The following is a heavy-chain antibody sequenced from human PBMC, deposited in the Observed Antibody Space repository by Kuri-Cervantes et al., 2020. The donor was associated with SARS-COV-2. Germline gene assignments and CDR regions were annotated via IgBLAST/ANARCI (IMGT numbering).Heavy chain of an antibody. J-gene: IGHJ2*01. D-gene: IGHD7-27*01. CDR2: IKQDGSEK. V-gene: IGHV3-7*01. CDR1: GFTFSSYW. Sequence: GESLKISCAASGFTFSSYWMSWVRQAPGKGLEWVANIKQDGSEKYYVDSVKDRFTISRDNAKNSLYLQMNSLRAEDTAVYYCARDRNWGDWYFDLLGRGKLVTVSS. CDR3: ARDRNWGDWYFDL.